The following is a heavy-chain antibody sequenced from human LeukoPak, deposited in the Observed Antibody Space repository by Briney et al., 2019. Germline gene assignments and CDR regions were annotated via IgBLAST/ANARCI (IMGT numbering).Heavy chain of an antibody. J-gene: IGHJ4*02. V-gene: IGHV3-21*01. CDR1: GFTFSSYS. CDR2: ISSSSSYI. Sequence: GGSLRLSCAASGFTFSSYSMNWVRQAPGKGLEWVSSISSSSSYIYYADSVKGRFTISRDNAKNSLYLQMSSLRAEDTAVYYCARLKHDSSGYSFDYWGQGTLVTVSS. D-gene: IGHD3-22*01. CDR3: ARLKHDSSGYSFDY.